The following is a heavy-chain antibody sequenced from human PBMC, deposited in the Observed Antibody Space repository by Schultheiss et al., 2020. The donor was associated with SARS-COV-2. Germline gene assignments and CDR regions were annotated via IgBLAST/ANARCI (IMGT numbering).Heavy chain of an antibody. V-gene: IGHV7-4-1*01. CDR1: GYTFTSYA. CDR3: ARDVDSSSWWVYFDY. D-gene: IGHD6-13*01. CDR2: INTNTGNP. Sequence: ASVKVSCKASGYTFTSYAMNWVRQAPGQGLEWMGWINTNTGNPTYAQGFTGRFVFSLDTSVSTAYLQICSLKAEDTAVYYCARDVDSSSWWVYFDYWGQGTLVTVSS. J-gene: IGHJ4*02.